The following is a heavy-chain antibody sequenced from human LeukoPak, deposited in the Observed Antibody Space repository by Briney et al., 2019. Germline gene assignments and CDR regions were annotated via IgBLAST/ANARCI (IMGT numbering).Heavy chain of an antibody. Sequence: GGSLRLSYAASGFTFSDYHMTWIRQAPGQGLEWISYVSGSDENKYYAGSVRGRFAISRDNAEKSLFLQMSNVRAEDTAVYYCARAGLGGHYIDYWGQGTLVTVSS. J-gene: IGHJ4*02. CDR3: ARAGLGGHYIDY. V-gene: IGHV3-11*01. D-gene: IGHD2-15*01. CDR1: GFTFSDYH. CDR2: VSGSDENK.